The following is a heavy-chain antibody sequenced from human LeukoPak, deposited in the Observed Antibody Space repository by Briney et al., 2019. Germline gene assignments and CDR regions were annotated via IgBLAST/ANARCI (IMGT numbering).Heavy chain of an antibody. CDR2: INHSGST. CDR1: GGSFSGYY. Sequence: SETLSLTCAVYGGSFSGYYWSWIRQPPGKGLEWVGEINHSGSTNYNPSLKSRVTISVDTSKNQFSLKLSSVTAADTAVYYCARHPYYDSSGYWLWGQGTLVTVSS. J-gene: IGHJ4*02. D-gene: IGHD3-22*01. V-gene: IGHV4-34*01. CDR3: ARHPYYDSSGYWL.